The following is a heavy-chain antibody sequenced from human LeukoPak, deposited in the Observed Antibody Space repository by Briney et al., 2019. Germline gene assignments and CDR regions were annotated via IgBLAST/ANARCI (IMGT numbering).Heavy chain of an antibody. CDR3: AGCAGNCCYFDY. D-gene: IGHD2-21*01. Sequence: PGGSLRLSCAASGFSFISYWMSWVRQAPGKGLEWVANIKQDGSAKNYVDSVKGRFTISRDNAKNSLYLQLNSLRAEDTAVYYCAGCAGNCCYFDYWGQGTLVIVSS. V-gene: IGHV3-7*01. CDR1: GFSFISYW. J-gene: IGHJ4*02. CDR2: IKQDGSAK.